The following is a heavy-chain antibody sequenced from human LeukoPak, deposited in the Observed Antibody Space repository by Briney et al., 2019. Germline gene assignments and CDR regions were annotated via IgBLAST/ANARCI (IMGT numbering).Heavy chain of an antibody. Sequence: GGSLRLSCAASGFTFSSYWMSWVRQAPGKGLEWVANIKQDGSEKYYVDSVKGRFTISRDNAKNSLYLQMNSLRAEDTAVYYCARWSMVRGVIITHLFDYWGQGNLVTVSS. CDR3: ARWSMVRGVIITHLFDY. V-gene: IGHV3-7*03. CDR2: IKQDGSEK. D-gene: IGHD3-10*01. J-gene: IGHJ4*02. CDR1: GFTFSSYW.